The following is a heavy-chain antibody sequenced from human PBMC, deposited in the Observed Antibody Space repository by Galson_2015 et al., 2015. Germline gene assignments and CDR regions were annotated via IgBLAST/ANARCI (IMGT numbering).Heavy chain of an antibody. D-gene: IGHD4-17*01. J-gene: IGHJ2*01. CDR3: AKDPTTEVRGYFDL. CDR1: GFTFSSFA. CDR2: ISGSGDIT. V-gene: IGHV3-23*01. Sequence: SLRLSCAASGFTFSSFAMSWVRQAPGRGLEWVSGISGSGDITYNADSVKGRFTISRDNAKNTLYLQMNNLRAEDTALYYCAKDPTTEVRGYFDLWDRGTLVTVSS.